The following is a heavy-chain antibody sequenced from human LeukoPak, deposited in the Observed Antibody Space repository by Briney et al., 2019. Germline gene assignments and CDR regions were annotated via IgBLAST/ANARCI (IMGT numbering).Heavy chain of an antibody. V-gene: IGHV1-2*02. CDR3: ARGRGTTMVRGVIINYFDL. CDR2: IDPNSGGT. D-gene: IGHD3-10*01. Sequence: ASVTVSCRASGYTFTAHYIHWVRQAPGQGLEWMGLIDPNSGGTNYAQRFLGSVTMTGDTSINTAFMEVRRLRSDDTAIYYCARGRGTTMVRGVIINYFDLWGRGSLVTVSS. CDR1: GYTFTAHY. J-gene: IGHJ2*01.